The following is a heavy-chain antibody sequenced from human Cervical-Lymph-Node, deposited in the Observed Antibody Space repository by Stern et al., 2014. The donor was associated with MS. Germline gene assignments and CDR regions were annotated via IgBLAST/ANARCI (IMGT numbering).Heavy chain of an antibody. CDR3: ARDTSSPERSDW. CDR1: GFTVSRDY. CDR2: ITIVCIS. V-gene: IGHV3-53*01. Sequence: EVKLGESGGGVIQPGGSLRLSCTASGFTVSRDYMTWVRQAPGKGLEWVALITIVCISFYTDSVKCRFTISRDDSKNTVYLHMTSLRAEDTAIYYCARDTSSPERSDWWGQGTLVTFSS. J-gene: IGHJ4*02. D-gene: IGHD1-1*01.